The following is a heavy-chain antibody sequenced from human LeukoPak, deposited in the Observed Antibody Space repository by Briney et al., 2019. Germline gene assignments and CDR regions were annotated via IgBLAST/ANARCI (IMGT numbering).Heavy chain of an antibody. CDR3: AKARSGWYDFDY. D-gene: IGHD6-19*01. CDR1: GFTFSSYA. V-gene: IGHV3-23*01. Sequence: GGSLRLSCAASGFTFSSYAMSWVRQAPEKGLEWVSAISGSGGNTYYADSVKGRFTISRDNSKNTLYLQMNSLRAEDTAVYYCAKARSGWYDFDYWGQGTLVTVSS. CDR2: ISGSGGNT. J-gene: IGHJ4*02.